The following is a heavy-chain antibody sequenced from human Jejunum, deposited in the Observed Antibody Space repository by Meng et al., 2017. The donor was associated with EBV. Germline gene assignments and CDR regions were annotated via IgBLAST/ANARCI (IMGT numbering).Heavy chain of an antibody. V-gene: IGHV1-46*01. CDR2: INTRGGTT. D-gene: IGHD4-17*01. Sequence: QLQLVASGAEVKKPGASVKVSCKASGYTFTTYFLHWVRQAPGQGLEWMGIINTRGGTTTYAQGFQGRVTMSRDTSTGTVYMDLSGLTSEDTAMYYCARTFGDYDAFDYWGQGTLVTVSS. J-gene: IGHJ4*02. CDR3: ARTFGDYDAFDY. CDR1: GYTFTTYF.